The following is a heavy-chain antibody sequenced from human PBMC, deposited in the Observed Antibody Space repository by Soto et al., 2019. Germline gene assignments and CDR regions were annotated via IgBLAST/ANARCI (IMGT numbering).Heavy chain of an antibody. D-gene: IGHD3-10*01. CDR2: INHSGST. CDR1: GGSFSGYY. V-gene: IGHV4-34*01. Sequence: PSETLSLTCAVYGGSFSGYYWSWIRQPPGKGLEWIGEINHSGSTNYNPSLKSRVTISVDTSKNQFSLKLSSVTTADTAVYYCANSGWFGAQSKGWFDPWGQGTLVTVSS. J-gene: IGHJ5*02. CDR3: ANSGWFGAQSKGWFDP.